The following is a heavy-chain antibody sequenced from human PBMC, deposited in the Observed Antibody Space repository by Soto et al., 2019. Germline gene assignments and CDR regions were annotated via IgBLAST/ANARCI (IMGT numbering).Heavy chain of an antibody. CDR3: ARSPRSSPYFDY. Sequence: PGESLKISCQSSGYTFSNFWIGWVRQLPGKGLEWMGIIYPGDHKTRYSPSFHGKVTISADRSINTAYLQWNSLEASATAFYFCARSPRSSPYFDYWGQGALVTVSS. CDR1: GYTFSNFW. J-gene: IGHJ4*02. V-gene: IGHV5-51*01. D-gene: IGHD6-13*01. CDR2: IYPGDHKT.